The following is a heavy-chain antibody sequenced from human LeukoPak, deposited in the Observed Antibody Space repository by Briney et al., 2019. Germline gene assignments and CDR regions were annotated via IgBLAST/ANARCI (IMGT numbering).Heavy chain of an antibody. V-gene: IGHV3-23*01. CDR1: GFTFSSYA. J-gene: IGHJ5*02. D-gene: IGHD2-15*01. CDR3: AKGGYCSGGSCYYYNWFDP. Sequence: GGSLRLSCAASGFTFSSYAMSWVRQAPGKGLEWVSAISGSGGSTYYADSVKGRFTISRDNSKNTLYLQMNSLRAEDTALYYCAKGGYCSGGSCYYYNWFDPWGQGTLVTVSS. CDR2: ISGSGGST.